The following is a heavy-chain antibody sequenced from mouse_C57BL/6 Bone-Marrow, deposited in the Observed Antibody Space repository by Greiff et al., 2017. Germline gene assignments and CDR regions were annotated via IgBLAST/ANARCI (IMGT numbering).Heavy chain of an antibody. CDR1: GFNIKDDY. J-gene: IGHJ2*01. CDR3: TTHDGYSYYFDY. V-gene: IGHV14-4*01. D-gene: IGHD2-3*01. Sequence: VQLQQSGAELVRPGASVKLSCTASGFNIKDDYMHWVKQRPGQGLEWIGWIDPENGDTEYASKFQGKATITADTSSNTAYLQLSSLTSEDTAVYYCTTHDGYSYYFDYWGQGTTLTVSS. CDR2: IDPENGDT.